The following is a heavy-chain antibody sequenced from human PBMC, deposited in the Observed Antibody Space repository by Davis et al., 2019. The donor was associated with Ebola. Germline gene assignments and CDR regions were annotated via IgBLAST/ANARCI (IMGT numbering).Heavy chain of an antibody. CDR3: ARGMGSSGWYYGMDV. Sequence: PGGSLRLSCAASGFVFRNYVMSWVRQAPGKGLEWVSTLGTSADTYYADSVKGRFTISRDNSKNTLYLQMNSLRAEDTAVYYCARGMGSSGWYYGMDVWGKGTTVTVSS. V-gene: IGHV3-23*01. J-gene: IGHJ6*04. CDR1: GFVFRNYV. CDR2: LGTSADT. D-gene: IGHD6-19*01.